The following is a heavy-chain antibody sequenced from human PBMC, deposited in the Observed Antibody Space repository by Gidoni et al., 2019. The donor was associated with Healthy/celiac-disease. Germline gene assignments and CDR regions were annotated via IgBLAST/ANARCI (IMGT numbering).Heavy chain of an antibody. D-gene: IGHD6-6*01. CDR2: IRSKAYGGTT. V-gene: IGHV3-49*03. CDR1: GFTFGDYA. Sequence: EVQLVESGGGLVQPGRSLRLSCTASGFTFGDYAMSWFRQAPGKGLEWVGFIRSKAYGGTTEYAASVKGRFTISRDDSKSIAYLQMNSLKTEDTAVYYCTRQEQLEEGCFDYWGQGTLVTVSS. CDR3: TRQEQLEEGCFDY. J-gene: IGHJ4*02.